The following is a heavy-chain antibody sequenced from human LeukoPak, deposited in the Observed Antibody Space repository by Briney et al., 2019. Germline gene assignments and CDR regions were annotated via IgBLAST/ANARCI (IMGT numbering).Heavy chain of an antibody. CDR2: VNSDGSST. CDR1: GVNFGGYW. J-gene: IGHJ4*02. V-gene: IGHV3-74*01. CDR3: VRDSTRYVPDY. Sequence: GGSLRLSCAASGVNFGGYWMYWVRQAPGKGLAWVSRVNSDGSSTAYADSVKGRFIISRDNAKGTLYLQMNSLTVEDTAVYSCVRDSTRYVPDYWGQGTLVTVSS. D-gene: IGHD3-9*01.